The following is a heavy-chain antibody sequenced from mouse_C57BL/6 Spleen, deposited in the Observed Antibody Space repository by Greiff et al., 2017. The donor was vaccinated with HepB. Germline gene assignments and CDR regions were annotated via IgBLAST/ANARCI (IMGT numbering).Heavy chain of an antibody. CDR3: TRRRTGTAWFAY. V-gene: IGHV1-15*01. CDR1: GYTFTDYE. J-gene: IGHJ3*01. Sequence: VQLQQSGAELVRPGASVTLSCKASGYTFTDYEMHWVKQTPVHGLEWIGAIDPETGGTAYNQKFKGKAILTADKSSSTAYMELRSLTSEDSAVYYCTRRRTGTAWFAYWGQGTLVTVSA. D-gene: IGHD4-1*01. CDR2: IDPETGGT.